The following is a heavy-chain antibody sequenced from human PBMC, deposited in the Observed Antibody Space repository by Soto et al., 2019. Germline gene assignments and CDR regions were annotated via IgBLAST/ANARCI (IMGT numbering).Heavy chain of an antibody. J-gene: IGHJ4*02. D-gene: IGHD3-22*01. CDR2: IIPVFQTA. CDR3: AMGGSGYTWFNEF. Sequence: QEQLVQSGAEVKKPGSSVKVSCKASGGLFSSYPISWVRQVPGKGLEWMGGIIPVFQTAYYTQRFQGRVTITADESTNTAYMELSSLRSEDTAIYYCAMGGSGYTWFNEFWGQGTLVTVSS. V-gene: IGHV1-69*01. CDR1: GGLFSSYP.